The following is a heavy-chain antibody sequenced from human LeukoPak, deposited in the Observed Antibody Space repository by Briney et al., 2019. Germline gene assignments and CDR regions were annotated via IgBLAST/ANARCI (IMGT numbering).Heavy chain of an antibody. D-gene: IGHD6-6*01. V-gene: IGHV1-2*02. Sequence: AAVKVSCKASGYTFTDYYLHWVRQAPGQGLEWMGWINPNSGDTNYAQRFQGRVTMTRDTSISTAYMELSRLRSDDMALYFCARVLYSSSSFDYWGQGTLVTVSS. CDR1: GYTFTDYY. CDR3: ARVLYSSSSFDY. CDR2: INPNSGDT. J-gene: IGHJ4*02.